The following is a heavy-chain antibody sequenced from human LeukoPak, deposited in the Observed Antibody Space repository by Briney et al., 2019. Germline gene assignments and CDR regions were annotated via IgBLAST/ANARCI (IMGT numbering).Heavy chain of an antibody. CDR1: GFTFSSYW. CDR2: INSDGSST. D-gene: IGHD2-15*01. J-gene: IGHJ4*02. CDR3: ARAPRCSGGSCPTYYFDY. V-gene: IGHV3-74*01. Sequence: GSLRLSCAASGFTFSSYWMHWVRQAPGKGLVWVSRINSDGSSTSYADSVKGRFTISRDNAKNTLYLQMNSLRAEDTAVYYCARAPRCSGGSCPTYYFDYWGQGTLVTVSS.